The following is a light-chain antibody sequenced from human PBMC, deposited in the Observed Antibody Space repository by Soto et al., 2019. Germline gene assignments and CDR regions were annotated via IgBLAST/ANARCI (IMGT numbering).Light chain of an antibody. V-gene: IGLV2-8*01. CDR2: EVN. J-gene: IGLJ3*02. Sequence: QSALTQTPSASGSPGQSVTISCAGTSSDVGGYNSVSWYQQHPGKAPKLMIYEVNKRPSGVPDRFSGSKSGNTASLTVSGLEAEDEADYYCSSYADRNNLVFGGGTKLTVL. CDR3: SSYADRNNLV. CDR1: SSDVGGYNS.